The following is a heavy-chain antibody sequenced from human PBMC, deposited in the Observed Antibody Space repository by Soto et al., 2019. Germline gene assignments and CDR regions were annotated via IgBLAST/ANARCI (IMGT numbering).Heavy chain of an antibody. Sequence: GASVKVSCKASGGTFSSYAISWVRQAPGQGLEWMGGIIPIFGTANYAQKFQGRVTITADESTSTAYMELSSLRSEDTAVYYCARADCSGGSCYSNGMGVWGQGTTVTVSS. CDR1: GGTFSSYA. J-gene: IGHJ6*02. V-gene: IGHV1-69*13. CDR3: ARADCSGGSCYSNGMGV. D-gene: IGHD2-15*01. CDR2: IIPIFGTA.